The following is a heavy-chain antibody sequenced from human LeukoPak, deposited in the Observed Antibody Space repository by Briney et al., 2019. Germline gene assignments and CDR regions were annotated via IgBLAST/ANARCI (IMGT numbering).Heavy chain of an antibody. CDR1: GYTFTSYG. CDR3: ARDSRIRGFDY. CDR2: ISAYNGNT. Sequence: ASVNVSCKASGYTFTSYGISWVRQAPGQGLEWMGWISAYNGNTNYAQKLQGRVTMTTDTYTSTAYMELRSLRSDDTAVYYCARDSRIRGFDYWGQGTLVTVSS. J-gene: IGHJ4*02. V-gene: IGHV1-18*01. D-gene: IGHD6-13*01.